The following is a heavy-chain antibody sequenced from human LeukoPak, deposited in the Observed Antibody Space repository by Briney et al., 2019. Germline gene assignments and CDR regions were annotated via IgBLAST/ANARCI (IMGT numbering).Heavy chain of an antibody. D-gene: IGHD3-3*01. Sequence: SSETLSLICSVYGWSFSGYYWSWIRQPPGKGLEWIGEINHSGSTNYNPSLKSRVTISVDTSKNQFSLKLSSVTAADTAVYYCASGGDLRFLEWLLYGWFDPWGQGTLVTVSS. V-gene: IGHV4-34*01. CDR1: GWSFSGYY. J-gene: IGHJ5*02. CDR3: ASGGDLRFLEWLLYGWFDP. CDR2: INHSGST.